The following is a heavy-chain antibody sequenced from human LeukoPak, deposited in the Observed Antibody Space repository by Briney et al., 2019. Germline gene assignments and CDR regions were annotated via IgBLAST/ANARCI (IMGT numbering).Heavy chain of an antibody. D-gene: IGHD2-21*02. CDR2: IIPILGIA. CDR1: GGTFSSYA. CDR3: ASFRVVTAISHY. Sequence: ASVKVSCKASGGTFSSYAISWVRQAPGQGLEWMGRIIPILGIANYAQKFQGRVTITADKSTSTAYMELSSLRSEDTAVYYCASFRVVTAISHYWGQGTLATVSS. J-gene: IGHJ4*02. V-gene: IGHV1-69*04.